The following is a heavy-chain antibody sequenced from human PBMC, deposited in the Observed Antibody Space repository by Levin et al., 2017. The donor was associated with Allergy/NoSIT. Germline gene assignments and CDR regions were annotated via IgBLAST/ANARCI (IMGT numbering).Heavy chain of an antibody. Sequence: SETLSLTCTVSGGSVSGHFWSWIRQPPGKGLELIGYIHYSGSTNYDPSLKSRATLSLDKFKNQISLELRSVTAADTAAYYCTRLGYCRGDHCLDDSWGQGTLVTVSS. V-gene: IGHV4-59*02. D-gene: IGHD2-15*01. J-gene: IGHJ5*01. CDR2: IHYSGST. CDR3: TRLGYCRGDHCLDDS. CDR1: GGSVSGHF.